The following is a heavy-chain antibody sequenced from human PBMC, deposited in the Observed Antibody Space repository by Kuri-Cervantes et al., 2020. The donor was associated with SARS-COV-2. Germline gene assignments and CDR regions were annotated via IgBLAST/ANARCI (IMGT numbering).Heavy chain of an antibody. J-gene: IGHJ4*02. CDR1: GYTFTSYC. D-gene: IGHD6-19*01. CDR3: ARDSAAAGNDY. Sequence: ASVKVSCKASGYTFTSYCMHWVRQAPGQGLEWMGIINPSDCSTSYAQNFQGRVTMTTDTSTSTAYMELRSLRADDTAVYYCARDSAAAGNDYWGQGTLVTVSS. CDR2: INPSDCST. V-gene: IGHV1-46*01.